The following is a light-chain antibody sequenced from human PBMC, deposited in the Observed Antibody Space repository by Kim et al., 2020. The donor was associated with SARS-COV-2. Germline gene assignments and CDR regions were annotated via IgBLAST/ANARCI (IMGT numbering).Light chain of an antibody. J-gene: IGLJ2*01. CDR3: QTWDSSTVI. CDR2: QDT. CDR1: KLGDKF. V-gene: IGLV3-1*01. Sequence: SVSPGKTASITCSGDKLGDKFASWYQQKPGQSPVLVIYQDTQRPSGIPERFSGSNSGNTATLTISGTQTMDEADYYCQTWDSSTVIFGGGTQLTVL.